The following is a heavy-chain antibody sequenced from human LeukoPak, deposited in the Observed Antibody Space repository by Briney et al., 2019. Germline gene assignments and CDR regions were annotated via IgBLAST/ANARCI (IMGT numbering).Heavy chain of an antibody. D-gene: IGHD6-19*01. Sequence: ASVKVSCKASGGTFSSYAINWVRQATGQGLEWMGWMNPNSGNTGYAQKFQGRVTMTRNTSISTAYMELSSLRSEDTAVYYCARGRTSIAVAGRGAFGYWGQGTLVTVSS. CDR3: ARGRTSIAVAGRGAFGY. CDR1: GGTFSSYA. J-gene: IGHJ4*02. CDR2: MNPNSGNT. V-gene: IGHV1-8*02.